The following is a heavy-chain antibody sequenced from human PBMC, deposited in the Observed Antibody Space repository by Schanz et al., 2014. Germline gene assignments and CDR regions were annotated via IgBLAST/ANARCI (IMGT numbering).Heavy chain of an antibody. V-gene: IGHV3-23*04. D-gene: IGHD2-2*01. CDR1: GFTISSYS. J-gene: IGHJ6*02. CDR3: AKDSCSSTTCYGYGMDV. Sequence: EADLVESGGGLIQRGESLRLSCSASGFTISSYSMNWVRQAPGKGLEWVSSISHSGGSKYYADSVKGRFTVFRDNSKRTLYLEINDPRAEDTAVYYCAKDSCSSTTCYGYGMDVWGQGSTVTVSS. CDR2: ISHSGGSK.